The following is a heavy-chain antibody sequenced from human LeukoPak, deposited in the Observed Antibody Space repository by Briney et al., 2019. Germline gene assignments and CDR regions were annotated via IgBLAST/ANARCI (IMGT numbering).Heavy chain of an antibody. V-gene: IGHV4-39*01. CDR2: IYYSGST. CDR3: ARLADLTVADY. Sequence: SETLSLTCTVSGGSFSSSSYYWGWIRQPPGKGLEWIGSIYYSGSTYYNPSLKSRVTISVDTSKNQFSLKLSSVTAADTAVYYCARLADLTVADYWGQGTLVTVSS. CDR1: GGSFSSSSYY. D-gene: IGHD5-12*01. J-gene: IGHJ4*02.